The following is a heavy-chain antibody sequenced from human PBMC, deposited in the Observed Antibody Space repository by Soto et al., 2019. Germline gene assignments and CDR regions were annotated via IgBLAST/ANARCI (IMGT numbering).Heavy chain of an antibody. CDR1: GYRFTNYW. CDR2: IYPGDSDT. Sequence: PGESLKISCKGSGYRFTNYWIGWVRQMPGKGLEWMGIIYPGDSDTRYSPSFQGQVTISADKSISTAYLQWSSLKASDTAMYYCVRQPRSGGWWVAFWGQGNQVTFSS. V-gene: IGHV5-51*01. CDR3: VRQPRSGGWWVAF. D-gene: IGHD6-19*01. J-gene: IGHJ4*02.